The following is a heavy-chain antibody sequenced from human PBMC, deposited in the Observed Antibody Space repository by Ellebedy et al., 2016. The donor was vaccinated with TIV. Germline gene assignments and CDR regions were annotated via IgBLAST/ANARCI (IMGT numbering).Heavy chain of an antibody. D-gene: IGHD1-1*01. CDR2: ISSSGGGT. J-gene: IGHJ4*02. V-gene: IGHV3-64D*06. CDR1: GFTFSIYA. CDR3: AKTGTTGTLLPYCFDY. Sequence: PGGSLRLSCSASGFTFSIYAMHWVRQAPGRGLEYVSAISSSGGGTYYADSVTGRFTISRDNSKNTLYLQMNSLRAEDTAVYFCAKTGTTGTLLPYCFDYWGQGTLVTVSS.